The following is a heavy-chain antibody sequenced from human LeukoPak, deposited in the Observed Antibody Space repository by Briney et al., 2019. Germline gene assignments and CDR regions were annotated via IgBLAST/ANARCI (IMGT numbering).Heavy chain of an antibody. CDR2: ISGSGGST. CDR1: GFTSSSYA. J-gene: IGHJ4*02. D-gene: IGHD2-2*01. Sequence: GGSLRLSCAASGFTSSSYAMSWVRQAPGKGLEWVSAISGSGGSTYYADSVKGRFTISRDNSKNTLCLQMNSLRAEDTAVYYCAKDHCSSTSCYFDYWGQGTLVTVSS. V-gene: IGHV3-23*01. CDR3: AKDHCSSTSCYFDY.